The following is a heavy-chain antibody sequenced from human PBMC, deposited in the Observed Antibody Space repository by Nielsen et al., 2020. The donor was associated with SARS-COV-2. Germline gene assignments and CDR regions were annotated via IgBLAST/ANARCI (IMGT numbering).Heavy chain of an antibody. CDR3: AKMYGGTMIVVVNRGWFDY. J-gene: IGHJ4*02. CDR1: GFTFSSYA. V-gene: IGHV3-23*01. D-gene: IGHD3-22*01. Sequence: GESLKISCAASGFTFSSYAMSWVRQAPGKGLEWVSAISGSGGSTYYADSVKGRFTISRDNSKNTLYLQMNSLRAEDTAVYYCAKMYGGTMIVVVNRGWFDYWGQGTLVTVSS. CDR2: ISGSGGST.